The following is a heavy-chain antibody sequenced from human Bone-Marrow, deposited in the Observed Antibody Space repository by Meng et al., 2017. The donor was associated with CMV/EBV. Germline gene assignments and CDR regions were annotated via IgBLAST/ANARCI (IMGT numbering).Heavy chain of an antibody. CDR1: GGSISYYY. V-gene: IGHV4-59*01. J-gene: IGHJ4*02. Sequence: ESLKISCTVSGGSISYYYWSWIRQPPGKGLEWIGSIYYSGSTNYSPSLKSRVTISVDTSKNQFSLNLTSVTAADTAVYYCARASGTTNLATDYWGQGTLVTVSS. CDR3: ARASGTTNLATDY. D-gene: IGHD1-7*01. CDR2: IYYSGST.